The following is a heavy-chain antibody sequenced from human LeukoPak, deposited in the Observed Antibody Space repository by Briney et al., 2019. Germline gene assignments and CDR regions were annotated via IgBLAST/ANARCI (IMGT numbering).Heavy chain of an antibody. D-gene: IGHD3-10*01. Sequence: PGGSLRLSCAASGFTFSSYSMNWVRQAPGKGPVWVSVISTDGSSTRYADSVKGRFTISRDNVKNTLYLQMNSLRVEDTAVYYCTGPSFDASGMGFDPWGQGALVTVSS. CDR3: TGPSFDASGMGFDP. CDR1: GFTFSSYS. V-gene: IGHV3-74*01. J-gene: IGHJ5*02. CDR2: ISTDGSST.